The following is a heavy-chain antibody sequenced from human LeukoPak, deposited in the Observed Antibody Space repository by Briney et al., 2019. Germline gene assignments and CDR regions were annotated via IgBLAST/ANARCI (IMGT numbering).Heavy chain of an antibody. V-gene: IGHV3-74*01. CDR1: GFTFSSYW. CDR2: INSDGSST. Sequence: GGSLRLSCAASGFTFSSYWMHWVRQAPGKGLVWVSLINSDGSSTSYADSVKGRFTISRDNAKNTLYLQMSSLRAEDTAFYYCARDRTADRYIGYLWGQGTLVTVSS. J-gene: IGHJ5*02. CDR3: ARDRTADRYIGYL. D-gene: IGHD1-14*01.